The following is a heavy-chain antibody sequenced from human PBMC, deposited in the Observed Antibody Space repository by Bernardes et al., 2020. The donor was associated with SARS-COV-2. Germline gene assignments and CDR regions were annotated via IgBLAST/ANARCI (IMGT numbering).Heavy chain of an antibody. V-gene: IGHV4-61*02. Sequence: SETLSLTCTVSGGSISSGSYYWSWIRQPAGKGLEWIGRIYTSGSTNYNPSLKSRVTISVDTSKNQFSLKLSSVTAADTAVYYCARGANYYDSSTFDYWGQGTLVTVSS. D-gene: IGHD3-22*01. CDR3: ARGANYYDSSTFDY. J-gene: IGHJ4*02. CDR2: IYTSGST. CDR1: GGSISSGSYY.